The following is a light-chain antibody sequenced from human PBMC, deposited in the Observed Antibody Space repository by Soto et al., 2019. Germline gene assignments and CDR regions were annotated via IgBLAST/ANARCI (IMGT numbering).Light chain of an antibody. J-gene: IGKJ1*01. CDR1: QSVSNN. V-gene: IGKV3-15*01. Sequence: EIVMTQSPATLSVSPGERATLSCRASQSVSNNLAWYQKKPGQAPRLLIYGASTRATGIPARFSGSGSGTEFTLTISSLQSEDFAVYYWQQYNNWWTFGQGTKVDIK. CDR3: QQYNNWWT. CDR2: GAS.